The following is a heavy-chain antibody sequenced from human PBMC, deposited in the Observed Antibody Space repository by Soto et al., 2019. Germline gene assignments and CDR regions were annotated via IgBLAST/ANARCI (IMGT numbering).Heavy chain of an antibody. J-gene: IGHJ3*01. V-gene: IGHV3-23*01. CDR1: GFTFSNDA. D-gene: IGHD6-19*01. CDR3: VREDKGWYSPGSFDF. Sequence: GGSLRLSCAASGFTFSNDAMNWVRHAPGKGLEWVSVISGSGDRAYNADSVQGRFTISRDNSKNTLYLQMNSLRAEDTAIYYCVREDKGWYSPGSFDFWGRGTMVTVSS. CDR2: ISGSGDRA.